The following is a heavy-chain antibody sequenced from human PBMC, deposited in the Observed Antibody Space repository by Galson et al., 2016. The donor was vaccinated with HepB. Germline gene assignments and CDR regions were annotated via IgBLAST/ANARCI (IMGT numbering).Heavy chain of an antibody. V-gene: IGHV3-13*01. CDR3: ARGRWYGSGSHFNFYIDP. Sequence: SLRLSCAASGFTFSTYDMDWVRQAPGKGLEWVSAIGTAADTFYSGSVKGRFTISRDNTKNSLYLQMNGLRAGDTAVYYCARGRWYGSGSHFNFYIDPWGQGTLVTVSS. J-gene: IGHJ5*02. D-gene: IGHD3-10*01. CDR2: IGTAADT. CDR1: GFTFSTYD.